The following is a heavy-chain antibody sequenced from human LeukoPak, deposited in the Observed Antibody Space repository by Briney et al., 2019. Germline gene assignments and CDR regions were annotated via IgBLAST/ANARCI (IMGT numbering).Heavy chain of an antibody. CDR3: AKGQQDCSSTTCYSVY. J-gene: IGHJ4*02. CDR2: ISGSGGST. CDR1: GFTFSSYA. V-gene: IGHV3-23*01. D-gene: IGHD2-2*02. Sequence: GGSLRLSCAASGFTFSSYAMSWVRQAPGKGLEWVSAISGSGGSTYYADSVKGRFTISRDNSKTTLYLQMSSLRAEDTAVYYCAKGQQDCSSTTCYSVYWGQGTLVTVSS.